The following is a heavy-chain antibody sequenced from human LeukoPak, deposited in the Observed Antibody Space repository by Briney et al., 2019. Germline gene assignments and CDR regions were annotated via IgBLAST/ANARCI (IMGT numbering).Heavy chain of an antibody. CDR1: GYTFTSYG. D-gene: IGHD2-8*01. CDR3: ARDVVLMVYAIPSRWFDP. V-gene: IGHV1-18*01. J-gene: IGHJ5*02. Sequence: ASVKVSCKASGYTFTSYGISWVRQAPGRGLEWMGWISAYNGNTNYAQKLQGRVTMTTDTSTSTAYMELRSLRSDDTAVYYCARDVVLMVYAIPSRWFDPWGQGTLVTVSS. CDR2: ISAYNGNT.